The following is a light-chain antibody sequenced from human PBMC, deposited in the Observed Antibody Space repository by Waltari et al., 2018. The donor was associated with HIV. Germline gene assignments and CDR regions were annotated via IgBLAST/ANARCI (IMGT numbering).Light chain of an antibody. CDR3: QSYDSSLSGSV. J-gene: IGLJ3*02. CDR1: SSNIGAGYG. Sequence: QSVLTQPPSVSGAPGQRVTISCTGSSSNIGAGYGVHWYQQLPGTAPKLLIYGNSNLPSGVPDRFSGSKSGTSASLAITGLQAEDEADYYCQSYDSSLSGSVFGGGTKLTVL. CDR2: GNS. V-gene: IGLV1-40*01.